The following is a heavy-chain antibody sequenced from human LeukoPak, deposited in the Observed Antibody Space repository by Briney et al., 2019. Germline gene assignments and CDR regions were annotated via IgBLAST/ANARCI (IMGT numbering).Heavy chain of an antibody. D-gene: IGHD2-15*01. Sequence: PGGSLRLSCAASGFTFSSYWMHWVRQAPGKGLVWVSRINSDGSSTSYADSVKGRFTISRDNAKNTLYLQMNSLRAEDTAVYYCARALYCSGGSCYYNFDYWGQGTLVTVSS. CDR1: GFTFSSYW. V-gene: IGHV3-74*01. CDR2: INSDGSST. J-gene: IGHJ4*02. CDR3: ARALYCSGGSCYYNFDY.